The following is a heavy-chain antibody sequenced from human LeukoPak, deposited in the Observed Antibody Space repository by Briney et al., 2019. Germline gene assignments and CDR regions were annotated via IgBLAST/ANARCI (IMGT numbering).Heavy chain of an antibody. J-gene: IGHJ3*02. CDR1: GFTFSDFA. CDR3: TRDRNXYGDPDGFDI. CDR2: XXRVXTYX. Sequence: GGSLRLSCXASGFTFSDFAIXXXRQAPGKGLXXXXXXXRVXTYXYYXXSLEGRFXXXXXNAKNLLYLQLSSLRGEDTGIYYCTRDRNXYGDPDGFDIWGHGTVVTVSS. V-gene: IGHV3-21*01. D-gene: IGHD4-17*01.